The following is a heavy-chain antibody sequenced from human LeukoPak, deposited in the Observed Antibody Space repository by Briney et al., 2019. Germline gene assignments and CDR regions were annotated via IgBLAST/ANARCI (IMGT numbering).Heavy chain of an antibody. V-gene: IGHV3-21*01. CDR3: ARGYSSSWYEDWFDP. D-gene: IGHD6-13*01. CDR1: GFTFSSYS. Sequence: GGSLRLSCAASGFTFSSYSMNWVRQAPGKGLEGVSSISSSSSYIYYAGSVKGRFTISRDNAKNSLYLQMNSLRAEDTAVYYCARGYSSSWYEDWFDPWGQGTLVTVSS. J-gene: IGHJ5*02. CDR2: ISSSSSYI.